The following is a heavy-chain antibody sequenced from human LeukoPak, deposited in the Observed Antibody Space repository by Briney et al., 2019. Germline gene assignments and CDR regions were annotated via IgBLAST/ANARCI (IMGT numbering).Heavy chain of an antibody. V-gene: IGHV4-34*01. J-gene: IGHJ6*03. D-gene: IGHD2-15*01. CDR1: GGSFSGYY. Sequence: SETLSLTCAVYGGSFSGYYWGWIRQPPGKGLEWIGEINHSGSTNYNPSLKSRVTISVDTSKNQFSLKLSSVTAADTAVYYCARGLGIKGRYYYYYMDVWGKGTTVTVSS. CDR3: ARGLGIKGRYYYYYMDV. CDR2: INHSGST.